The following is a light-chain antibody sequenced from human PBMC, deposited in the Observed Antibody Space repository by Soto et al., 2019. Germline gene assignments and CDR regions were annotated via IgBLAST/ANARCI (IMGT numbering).Light chain of an antibody. J-gene: IGKJ1*01. Sequence: MTQSPATLSGSVGDRVTITCRASQTISSWLAWYQQKPGKAPKLLIYKASSLESGVPSRFSGSGSGTEFTLTISSLQPDDFATYYCQQYNSYTWTFGQGTKVDI. CDR3: QQYNSYTWT. CDR2: KAS. CDR1: QTISSW. V-gene: IGKV1-5*03.